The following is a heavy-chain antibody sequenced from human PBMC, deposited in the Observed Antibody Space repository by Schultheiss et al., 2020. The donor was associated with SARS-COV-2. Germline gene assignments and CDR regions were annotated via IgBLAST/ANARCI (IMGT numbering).Heavy chain of an antibody. J-gene: IGHJ4*02. CDR2: IDWDDDK. Sequence: SGPTLVKPTQTLTLTCTFFGFSLSTSGVGVGWIRQPPGKALEWLALIDWDDDKYYSTSLKTRLTISKDTSKNQVVLTMTNMDPVDTATYYCARAPGCIVGATTLAPIYYFDYWGQGTLVTVSS. V-gene: IGHV2-70*01. D-gene: IGHD1-26*01. CDR3: ARAPGCIVGATTLAPIYYFDY. CDR1: GFSLSTSGVG.